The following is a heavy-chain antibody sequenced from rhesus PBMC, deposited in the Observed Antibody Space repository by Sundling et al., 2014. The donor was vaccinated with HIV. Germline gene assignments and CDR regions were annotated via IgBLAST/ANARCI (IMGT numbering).Heavy chain of an antibody. Sequence: QVQLQESGPGLLKPSETLSLTCAVSGDSISGGFGWVWIRQPPGKGLEWIGTIYSSNGDTYYSPSLKSRVTISTDTSKNQFSLKLYSVTAADTAVYYCTRGHWELQWDDAFDFWGQGLRVTVSS. CDR2: IYSSNGDT. D-gene: IGHD1-44*01. CDR1: GDSISGGFG. CDR3: TRGHWELQWDDAFDF. V-gene: IGHV4-127*01. J-gene: IGHJ3*01.